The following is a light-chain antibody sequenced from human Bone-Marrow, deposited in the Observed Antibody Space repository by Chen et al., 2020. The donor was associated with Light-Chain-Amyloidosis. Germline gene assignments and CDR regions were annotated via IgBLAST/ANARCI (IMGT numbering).Light chain of an antibody. V-gene: IGKV3-20*01. J-gene: IGKJ4*01. CDR3: QQYGTSPLT. Sequence: EIVLTQSPGTLSLSPGEGANLSCRASQTISSNYLTWYQQKFGQAPRLLIYGSSSRATGIPDRFTGSGSGTDFTLTINRLEPEDFATYYCQQYGTSPLTFGGGIKVEIK. CDR1: QTISSNY. CDR2: GSS.